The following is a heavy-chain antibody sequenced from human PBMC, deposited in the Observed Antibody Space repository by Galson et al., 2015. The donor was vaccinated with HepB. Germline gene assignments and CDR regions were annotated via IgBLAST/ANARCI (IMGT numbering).Heavy chain of an antibody. Sequence: SLRLSCAASGFSFSSYGMNWVSFISSDSDYIYDADSVKGRFTISRDNAKNSLYLQMNSLRAEDTAVYYCAKSQGVGAYRPFDYWGQGSLVTVSS. V-gene: IGHV3-21*01. J-gene: IGHJ4*02. CDR2: ISSDSDYI. CDR3: AKSQGVGAYRPFDY. CDR1: GFSFSSYG. D-gene: IGHD3-16*01.